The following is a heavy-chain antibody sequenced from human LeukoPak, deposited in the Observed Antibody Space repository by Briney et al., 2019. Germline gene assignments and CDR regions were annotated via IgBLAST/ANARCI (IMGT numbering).Heavy chain of an antibody. V-gene: IGHV3-23*01. CDR3: AKFFAPSGGASGWPWTIDC. D-gene: IGHD6-19*01. CDR2: MSGSGTTT. J-gene: IGHJ4*02. CDR1: GFTFSSYS. Sequence: GSLRLSCAASGFTFSSYSMTWGRQAPGKGLEWVAAMSGSGTTTYSADSAKGRFTISRDNSKNTLYVEMSSLRAEDTAVYYCAKFFAPSGGASGWPWTIDCWGQGTLVTVSS.